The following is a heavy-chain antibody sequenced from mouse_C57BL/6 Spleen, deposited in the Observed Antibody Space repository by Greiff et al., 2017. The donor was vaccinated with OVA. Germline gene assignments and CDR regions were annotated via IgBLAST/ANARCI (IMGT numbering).Heavy chain of an antibody. Sequence: EVHLVESGGGLVKPGGSLKLSCAASGFTFSDYGMHWVRQAPEKGLEWVAYISSGSSTIYYADTVKGRFTISRDNAKNTLFLQMTSLRSEDTAMYYCAREDGKVGFAYWGQGTLVTVSA. V-gene: IGHV5-17*01. CDR3: AREDGKVGFAY. J-gene: IGHJ3*01. CDR2: ISSGSSTI. CDR1: GFTFSDYG. D-gene: IGHD2-1*01.